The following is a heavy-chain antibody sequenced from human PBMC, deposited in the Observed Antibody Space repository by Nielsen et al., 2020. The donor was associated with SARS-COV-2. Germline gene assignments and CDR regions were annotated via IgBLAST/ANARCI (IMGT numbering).Heavy chain of an antibody. CDR2: ISYDGSNK. CDR3: ASDSNSYNYYYYYGMDV. D-gene: IGHD2-2*01. CDR1: GFTFSSYG. J-gene: IGHJ6*02. Sequence: GESLKISCAASGFTFSSYGMHWVRQAPGKGLEWVAVISYDGSNKYYADSVKGRFTISRDNSKNTLNLQMNSLRAEDTAVYYCASDSNSYNYYYYYGMDVWRQGTTVTVSS. V-gene: IGHV3-30*03.